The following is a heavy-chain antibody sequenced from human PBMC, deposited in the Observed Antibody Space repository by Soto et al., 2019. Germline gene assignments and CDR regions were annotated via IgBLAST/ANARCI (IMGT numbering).Heavy chain of an antibody. D-gene: IGHD3-10*01. Sequence: SETLSLTCTVSGDSLSTSFWWTWVRQSPGKGLEWIGQIYHVGSTNYNPALKSRVTMSVDTPKNQFSLKLSSVTAADTAVYYCARRGYGPGFPYYYGMDVWGQGTTVTVS. J-gene: IGHJ6*01. V-gene: IGHV4-4*02. CDR2: IYHVGST. CDR1: GDSLSTSFW. CDR3: ARRGYGPGFPYYYGMDV.